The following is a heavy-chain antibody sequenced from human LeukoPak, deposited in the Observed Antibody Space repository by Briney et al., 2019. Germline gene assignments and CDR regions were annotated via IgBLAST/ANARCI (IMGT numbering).Heavy chain of an antibody. Sequence: ASVKVFCKASGYTFTGYYMHWVRQAPGQGLEWMGRINPNSGGTNYAQKFQGGVTMTRDTSISTAYMELSRLRSDDTAVYYCARGGAYNWNYHYYYYMDVWGKGTTVTVSS. V-gene: IGHV1-2*06. CDR1: GYTFTGYY. CDR2: INPNSGGT. CDR3: ARGGAYNWNYHYYYYMDV. J-gene: IGHJ6*03. D-gene: IGHD1-20*01.